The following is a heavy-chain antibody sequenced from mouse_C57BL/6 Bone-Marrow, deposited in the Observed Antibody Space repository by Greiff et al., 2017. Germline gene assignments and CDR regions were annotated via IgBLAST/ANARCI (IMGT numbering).Heavy chain of an antibody. D-gene: IGHD2-5*01. CDR1: GYTFTSYW. CDR2: IYPGSGRT. Sequence: QVQLQQPGAELVKPGASVKMSCKASGYTFTSYWITWVKQRPGQGLEWIGDIYPGSGRTNHSEKFKSKATRTVDTSSSTAYMQLSSLTSEDSAVYYWARPYYSNYWYFDVWGTGTTVTVSS. V-gene: IGHV1-55*01. CDR3: ARPYYSNYWYFDV. J-gene: IGHJ1*03.